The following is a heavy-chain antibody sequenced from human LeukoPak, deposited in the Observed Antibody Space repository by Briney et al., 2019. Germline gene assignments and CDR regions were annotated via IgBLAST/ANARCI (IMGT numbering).Heavy chain of an antibody. Sequence: SETLSLTCAVYGGSFSGYYWSWIRQPPGKGLEWIGGINHSGSTNYNPYLKSRVTISVDTSKNQFSLKLSSVTAADTAVYYCARDFSFPYCGGDCYRPPIYNWFDPWGQGTLVTVSS. CDR2: INHSGST. D-gene: IGHD2-21*02. V-gene: IGHV4-34*01. J-gene: IGHJ5*02. CDR3: ARDFSFPYCGGDCYRPPIYNWFDP. CDR1: GGSFSGYY.